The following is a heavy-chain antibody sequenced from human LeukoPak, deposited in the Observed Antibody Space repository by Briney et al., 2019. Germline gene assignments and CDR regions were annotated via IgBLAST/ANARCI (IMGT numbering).Heavy chain of an antibody. CDR2: ISSSGSTI. CDR1: GFTFSDYY. J-gene: IGHJ4*02. V-gene: IGHV3-11*01. D-gene: IGHD3-9*01. CDR3: ARGRRDVLRYFDWSIFDY. Sequence: GGSLRLSCAASGFTFSDYYMSWIRQAPGKGLEWVSYISSSGSTIYYADSVKGRFTISRDNAKNSLYLQMNSLRAEDTAVYYCARGRRDVLRYFDWSIFDYWGQGTLVTVSS.